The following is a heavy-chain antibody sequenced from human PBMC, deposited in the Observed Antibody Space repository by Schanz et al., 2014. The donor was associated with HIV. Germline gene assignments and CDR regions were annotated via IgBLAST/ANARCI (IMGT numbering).Heavy chain of an antibody. D-gene: IGHD5-12*01. J-gene: IGHJ5*02. CDR2: IKPNSGET. CDR1: GYTFIDYF. CDR3: TRSRYELHWLDL. V-gene: IGHV1-2*02. Sequence: QVQLVQSGAEVKKPGASVMVSCKASGYTFIDYFMHWVRQAPGQGLEWMGWIKPNSGETKFARKFQGRVTMTRDTSINTAYMELRRLTYDDTAVYYCTRSRYELHWLDLWGQGTLVTVSS.